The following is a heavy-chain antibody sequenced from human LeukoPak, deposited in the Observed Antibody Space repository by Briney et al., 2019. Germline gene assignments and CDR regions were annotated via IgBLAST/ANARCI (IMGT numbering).Heavy chain of an antibody. V-gene: IGHV3-33*08. D-gene: IGHD5-18*01. CDR3: ARDWVDTAMVTVGAFDI. Sequence: GGSLRLSCAASGFTFRNYVIHWVRQAPGKGLEWVAVIWYDGSNKYYADSVKGRFTISRDNSKNTLYLQMNSLRAEDTAVYYCARDWVDTAMVTVGAFDIWGQGTMVTVSS. J-gene: IGHJ3*02. CDR1: GFTFRNYV. CDR2: IWYDGSNK.